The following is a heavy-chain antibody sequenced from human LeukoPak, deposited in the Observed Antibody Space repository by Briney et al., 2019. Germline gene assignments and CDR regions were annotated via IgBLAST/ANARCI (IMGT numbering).Heavy chain of an antibody. Sequence: SETLSPTCAVYGGSFSGYYWSWIRQPPGKGLEWIGEVNHSGSTNYNPSLKSRVTISVDTSKNQFSLKLSSVTAADTAVCYCARVTRREFDYWGQGTLVTVSS. D-gene: IGHD1-14*01. CDR1: GGSFSGYY. V-gene: IGHV4-34*01. J-gene: IGHJ4*02. CDR2: VNHSGST. CDR3: ARVTRREFDY.